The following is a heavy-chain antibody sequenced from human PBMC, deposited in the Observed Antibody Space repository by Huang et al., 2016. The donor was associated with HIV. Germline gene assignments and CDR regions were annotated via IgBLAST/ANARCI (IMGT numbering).Heavy chain of an antibody. CDR1: GYTFTRYG. Sequence: QVQLVQSGTEMKEPGASVKVSCKASGYTFTRYGITWLRQAPGQGIEWMEWGNVYNCNTNDAQKIQGRIIMTTDTSTSTAYMELSSLRSDDTAVYYCARDPVYESSGYMDFDYWGQGTLVTVSS. D-gene: IGHD3-22*01. CDR3: ARDPVYESSGYMDFDY. CDR2: GNVYNCNT. J-gene: IGHJ4*02. V-gene: IGHV1-18*04.